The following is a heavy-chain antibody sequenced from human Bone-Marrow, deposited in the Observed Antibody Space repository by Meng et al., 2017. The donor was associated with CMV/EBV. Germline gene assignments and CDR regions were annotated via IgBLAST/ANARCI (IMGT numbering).Heavy chain of an antibody. J-gene: IGHJ4*02. CDR1: GGSFSGYY. V-gene: IGHV4-34*01. Sequence: SETLSLTCAVYGGSFSGYYWSWIRQPPGKGLEWIGEINHSGSTNYNPSLKSRVTISVDTSKNQFSLKLSSVTAADTAVYYCARGIIVVVPAAIRRAVAGFDYWAQGTLVTVPS. CDR2: INHSGST. CDR3: ARGIIVVVPAAIRRAVAGFDY. D-gene: IGHD2-2*02.